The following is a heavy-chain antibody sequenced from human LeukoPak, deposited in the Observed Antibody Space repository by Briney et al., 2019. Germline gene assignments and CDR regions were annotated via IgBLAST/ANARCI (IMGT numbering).Heavy chain of an antibody. J-gene: IGHJ4*02. D-gene: IGHD3-22*01. CDR1: GYTFSSNA. Sequence: GASVKVSCKASGYTFSSNAINWVRQAPGQGLEWMGWINTNTESPTYAQGFTGRFVFSLDTSVSTAYLQISSLKAEDTAVYYCARVVRGSSGYRYYFDYWGQGTLVTVSS. CDR3: ARVVRGSSGYRYYFDY. CDR2: INTNTESP. V-gene: IGHV7-4-1*02.